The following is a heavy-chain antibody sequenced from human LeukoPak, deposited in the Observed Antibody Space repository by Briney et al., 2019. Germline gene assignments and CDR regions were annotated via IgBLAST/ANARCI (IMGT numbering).Heavy chain of an antibody. Sequence: GGSLRLSCAASGFTFSSYWMSWVRQAPGKGLEWVANIKQDGSEKYYVDSVKGRFTISRDNAKNSLYLQMNSLRAEDTAVYYCARAYGDFWSGYYWGPMDVWGQGTMVTVSS. J-gene: IGHJ3*01. D-gene: IGHD3-3*01. V-gene: IGHV3-7*01. CDR3: ARAYGDFWSGYYWGPMDV. CDR1: GFTFSSYW. CDR2: IKQDGSEK.